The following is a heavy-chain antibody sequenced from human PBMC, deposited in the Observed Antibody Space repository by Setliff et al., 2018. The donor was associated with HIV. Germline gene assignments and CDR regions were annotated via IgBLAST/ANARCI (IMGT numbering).Heavy chain of an antibody. Sequence: SETLSLTCAVYGGSFPAYYWNWVRQPPGKGLEWIGEINYSGDTTYNPSLRSRVNMFIDTSKKQFSLKVASVTAADTAVYYCVRQHGDYAFDPWGQGTLVTVSS. D-gene: IGHD4-17*01. CDR2: INYSGDT. V-gene: IGHV4-34*01. J-gene: IGHJ5*02. CDR3: VRQHGDYAFDP. CDR1: GGSFPAYY.